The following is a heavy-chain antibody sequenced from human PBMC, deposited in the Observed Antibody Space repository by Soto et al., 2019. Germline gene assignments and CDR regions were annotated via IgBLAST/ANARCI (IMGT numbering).Heavy chain of an antibody. CDR3: ARVRYDYGSGSYSMDV. V-gene: IGHV4-31*03. CDR1: GGSISSGDHY. CDR2: IYYASNS. Sequence: QVQLQESGPGLVKPSQTLSLTCTVSGGSISSGDHYWSCIRQHPWDGLEWIGCIYYASNSYYKPSLTSRLTISVDTSKNQFSLRLSSVTAADTAVYYCARVRYDYGSGSYSMDVWGRGTTVTVSS. D-gene: IGHD3-10*01. J-gene: IGHJ6*02.